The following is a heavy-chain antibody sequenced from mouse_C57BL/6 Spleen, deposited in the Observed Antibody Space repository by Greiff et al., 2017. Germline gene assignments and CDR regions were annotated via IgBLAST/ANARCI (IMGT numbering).Heavy chain of an antibody. D-gene: IGHD1-1*01. CDR2: IHPNSGST. Sequence: QVQLQQPGAELVKPGASVKLSCKASGYTFTSYWMHWVKQRPGQGLEWIGMIHPNSGSTNYNEKFKSKATLTVDKSSSTAYMQLSSLTSEDSAVYDCARWGTTVVEGYFDVWGTGTTVTVSS. V-gene: IGHV1-64*01. J-gene: IGHJ1*03. CDR1: GYTFTSYW. CDR3: ARWGTTVVEGYFDV.